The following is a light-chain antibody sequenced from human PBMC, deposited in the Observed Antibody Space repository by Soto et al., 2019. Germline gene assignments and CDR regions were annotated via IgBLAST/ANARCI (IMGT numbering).Light chain of an antibody. CDR1: QSVSSTY. CDR3: QQYERSPTT. V-gene: IGKV3-20*01. CDR2: GAS. J-gene: IGKJ4*01. Sequence: EIVLTQSPGTLSLSPGERATLSCRASQSVSSTYLAWYQQKPGQAPSLLIYGASRRATGIPDRFSGSGSGTDVTLTIIRLEPEDFAVYYCQQYERSPTTFGGGTKGEIK.